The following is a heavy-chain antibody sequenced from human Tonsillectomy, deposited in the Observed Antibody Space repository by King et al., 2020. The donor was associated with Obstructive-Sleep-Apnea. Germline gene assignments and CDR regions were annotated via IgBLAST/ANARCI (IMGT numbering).Heavy chain of an antibody. CDR2: ISGSGGST. J-gene: IGHJ3*02. Sequence: VQLVESGGGLVQPGGSLRLSCAASGFTFSSYAMSWVRQAPGKGLEWVSAISGSGGSTYYADSVKGRFTISRDNSKNTLYLQMNSLRAEDAALYYCAEHFYFGSGSDWVDVFDIWGQGTMVTVSS. V-gene: IGHV3-23*04. CDR1: GFTFSSYA. CDR3: AEHFYFGSGSDWVDVFDI. D-gene: IGHD3-10*01.